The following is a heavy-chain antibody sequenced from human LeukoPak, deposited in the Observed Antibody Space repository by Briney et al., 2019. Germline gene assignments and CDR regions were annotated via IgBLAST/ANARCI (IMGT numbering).Heavy chain of an antibody. V-gene: IGHV3-23*01. CDR1: GFTFSSYA. CDR3: AKGTYDSRGHFDY. Sequence: GGSLRLSCAASGFTFSSYAMSWVRQAPGKGLEWVSDISASGGNTYYADSVKGRFTVSRDNSKNTLYLQMNSLRAEDTAAYYCAKGTYDSRGHFDYWGQGTLVSVSS. CDR2: ISASGGNT. D-gene: IGHD3-22*01. J-gene: IGHJ4*02.